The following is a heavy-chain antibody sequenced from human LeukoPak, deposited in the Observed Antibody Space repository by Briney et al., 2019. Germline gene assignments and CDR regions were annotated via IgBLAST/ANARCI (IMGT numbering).Heavy chain of an antibody. J-gene: IGHJ4*02. D-gene: IGHD6-13*01. Sequence: GGSLRLSCAASGFTFSSYSMNWVRQAPGKGLEWVSSISSSSSYIYYADSVKGRFTISRDNAKNSLYLQMNGLRAEDTAVYYCAMGIAAAGYFDYWGQGTLVTVSS. CDR3: AMGIAAAGYFDY. CDR1: GFTFSSYS. CDR2: ISSSSSYI. V-gene: IGHV3-21*01.